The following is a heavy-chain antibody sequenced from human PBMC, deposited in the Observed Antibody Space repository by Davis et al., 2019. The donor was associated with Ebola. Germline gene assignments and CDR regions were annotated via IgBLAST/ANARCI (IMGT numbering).Heavy chain of an antibody. CDR2: ISYDGSNK. V-gene: IGHV3-30-3*01. CDR1: GFTFSSYA. Sequence: PGGSLRLSCAASGFTFSSYAMHWVRQAPGKGLEWVAVISYDGSNKYYADSVKGRFTISRDNAKNSLYLQMNSLRAEDTAVYYCSRGPTLYSSSWWDYYYYYYMDVWGKGTTVTVSS. CDR3: SRGPTLYSSSWWDYYYYYYMDV. J-gene: IGHJ6*03. D-gene: IGHD6-13*01.